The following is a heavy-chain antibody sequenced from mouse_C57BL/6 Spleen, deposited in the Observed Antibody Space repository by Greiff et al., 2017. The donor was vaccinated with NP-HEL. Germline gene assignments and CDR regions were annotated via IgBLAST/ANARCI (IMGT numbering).Heavy chain of an antibody. Sequence: QVQLQQPGAELVRPGSSVKLSCKASGYTFTSYWMHWVKQRPIQGLEWIGNIDPSDSETHYNQKFKDKATLTVDKSSSTAYMQLSSLTSEDSAVYYCARDTTALYYFDYWGQGTTLTVSS. CDR2: IDPSDSET. J-gene: IGHJ2*01. V-gene: IGHV1-52*01. D-gene: IGHD1-2*01. CDR1: GYTFTSYW. CDR3: ARDTTALYYFDY.